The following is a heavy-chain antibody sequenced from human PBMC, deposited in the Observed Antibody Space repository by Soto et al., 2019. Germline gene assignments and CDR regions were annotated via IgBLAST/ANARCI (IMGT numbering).Heavy chain of an antibody. CDR3: TINYPPGWFDP. V-gene: IGHV4-4*02. CDR1: SGSISSSNW. CDR2: IYHSGST. D-gene: IGHD3-10*01. J-gene: IGHJ5*02. Sequence: PSETLSLTCAVSSGSISSSNWWSWVRQPPGKGLEWIGEIYHSGSTNYNPSLKSRVTISVDKSKNQFSLKLSSVTAADTAVYYCTINYPPGWFDPWGQGTLVTVSS.